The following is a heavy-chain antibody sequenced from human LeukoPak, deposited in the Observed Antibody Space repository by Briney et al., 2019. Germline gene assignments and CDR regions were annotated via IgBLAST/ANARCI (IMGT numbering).Heavy chain of an antibody. J-gene: IGHJ4*02. CDR1: GFTFCCCW. CDR3: ASLYSGYERKPDY. CDR2: INSGGNRT. Sequence: GEGLRLCCAAPGFTFCCCWMHSARQCPGKGLVWVSRINSGGNRTSYADYVKGRFIFSRDSAKNTLYLQMNSLRGEDTAVYYCASLYSGYERKPDYWGQGTLVTVSS. D-gene: IGHD5-12*01. V-gene: IGHV3-74*01.